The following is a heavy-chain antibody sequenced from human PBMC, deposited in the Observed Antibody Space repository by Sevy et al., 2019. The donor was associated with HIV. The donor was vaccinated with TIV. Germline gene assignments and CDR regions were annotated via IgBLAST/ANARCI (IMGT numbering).Heavy chain of an antibody. D-gene: IGHD3-22*01. Sequence: GESLKISCAASGFSFSSYWMHWVRQAPGKGLEWVANIKQDESEKYYVASVKGRFPISRDNAKNSVYLQINSLRPEDTAIYYCARGNSGSFDYWGQGTLVTVSS. V-gene: IGHV3-7*04. CDR3: ARGNSGSFDY. CDR1: GFSFSSYW. J-gene: IGHJ4*02. CDR2: IKQDESEK.